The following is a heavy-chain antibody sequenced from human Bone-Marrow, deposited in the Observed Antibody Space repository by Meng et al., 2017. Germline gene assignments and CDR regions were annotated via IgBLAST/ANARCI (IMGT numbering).Heavy chain of an antibody. V-gene: IGHV3-30*03. Sequence: GESLKISCAASGFTFSTYNMNWVRQAPGKGLEWVAVISYDGSNKYYADSVKGRFTISRDNSKNKLYLQMNSLRAEDTAVYYCAGDATVVTRLDYWGQGTLVTVSS. D-gene: IGHD4-23*01. CDR1: GFTFSTYN. CDR2: ISYDGSNK. CDR3: AGDATVVTRLDY. J-gene: IGHJ4*02.